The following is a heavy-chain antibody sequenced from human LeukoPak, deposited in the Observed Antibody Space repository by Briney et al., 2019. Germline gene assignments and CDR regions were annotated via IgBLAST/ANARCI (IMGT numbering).Heavy chain of an antibody. CDR1: GYTFTSYG. Sequence: ASVKVSCKASGYTFTSYGISWVRQAPGQGLEWMGWISAYNGNTNYAQKLQGRVTMTTDTSTSTAYMDLRSLRSDDTAVYYCARAPRGYYGSGSPYYYYYGMDVWGQGTTVTVSS. CDR3: ARAPRGYYGSGSPYYYYYGMDV. J-gene: IGHJ6*02. CDR2: ISAYNGNT. D-gene: IGHD3-10*01. V-gene: IGHV1-18*01.